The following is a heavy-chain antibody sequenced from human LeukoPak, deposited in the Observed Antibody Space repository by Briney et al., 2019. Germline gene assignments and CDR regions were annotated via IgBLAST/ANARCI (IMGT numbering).Heavy chain of an antibody. V-gene: IGHV3-48*01. CDR1: GFSFSSYW. CDR2: ISDTGVTT. CDR3: AARRGAAAGTDYFDD. J-gene: IGHJ4*02. Sequence: GGSLRLSCAASGFSFSSYWMHWVRQAPGKGLEWILFISDTGVTTYYADSVKGRFTISRDNAKNSLGLQMNSLRVEDMALYYCAARRGAAAGTDYFDDWGQGTLVTVSS. D-gene: IGHD6-13*01.